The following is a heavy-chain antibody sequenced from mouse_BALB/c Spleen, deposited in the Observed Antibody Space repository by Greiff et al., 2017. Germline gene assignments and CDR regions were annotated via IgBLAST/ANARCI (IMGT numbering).Heavy chain of an antibody. CDR1: GYSITSGYY. D-gene: IGHD2-4*01. CDR3: ANYDYAWFAY. J-gene: IGHJ3*01. CDR2: ISYDGSN. V-gene: IGHV3-6*02. Sequence: ESGPGLVKPSQSLSLTCSVTGYSITSGYYWNWIRQFPGNKLEWMGYISYDGSNNYNPSLKNRISITRDTSKNQFFLKLNSVTTEDTATYYCANYDYAWFAYWGQGTLVTVSA.